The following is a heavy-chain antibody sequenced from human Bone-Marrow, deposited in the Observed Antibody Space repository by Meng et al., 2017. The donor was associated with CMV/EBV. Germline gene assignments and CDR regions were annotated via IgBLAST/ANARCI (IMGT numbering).Heavy chain of an antibody. CDR1: GYTFTSYG. J-gene: IGHJ4*02. CDR2: ISAYNGNT. V-gene: IGHV1-18*03. Sequence: ASVKVSCKASGYTFTSYGISWVRQAPGQGLEWMGWISAYNGNTNYAQKLQGRVTMTTDTSTSTAYMELRSLRSDDMAVYYCARAGITIFGVVITNTGLDYWGQGTLVTVSS. CDR3: ARAGITIFGVVITNTGLDY. D-gene: IGHD3-3*01.